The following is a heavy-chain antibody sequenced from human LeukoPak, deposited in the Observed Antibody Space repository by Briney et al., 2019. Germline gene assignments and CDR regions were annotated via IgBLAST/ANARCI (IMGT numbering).Heavy chain of an antibody. D-gene: IGHD2-2*01. V-gene: IGHV3-15*07. Sequence: GGSLRLSCAASGFTFSNAWMNWVRQAPGKGLEWVGRIKSKTDGGTTDYAAPVKGRFTISRDDSKNTLYLQMNSLKTEDTAVYYCTTDLAIVVVPAAIGATAYHGMDVWGQGTTVTVSS. CDR1: GFTFSNAW. CDR3: TTDLAIVVVPAAIGATAYHGMDV. J-gene: IGHJ6*02. CDR2: IKSKTDGGTT.